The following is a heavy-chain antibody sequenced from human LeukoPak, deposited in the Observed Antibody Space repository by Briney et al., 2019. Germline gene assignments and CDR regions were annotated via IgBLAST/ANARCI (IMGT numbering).Heavy chain of an antibody. CDR2: IYTSGST. CDR1: GGSISSGSYY. CDR3: ARVTSFGVVFDP. J-gene: IGHJ5*02. Sequence: TLSLTCTVSGGSISSGSYYWSWIRQPTGKGLEWIGRIYTSGSTNYNPYLESRVTITVDASQNKFFLQLTSVTAADTAVYYCARVTSFGVVFDPWGQGTLVTVSS. D-gene: IGHD3-3*01. V-gene: IGHV4-61*02.